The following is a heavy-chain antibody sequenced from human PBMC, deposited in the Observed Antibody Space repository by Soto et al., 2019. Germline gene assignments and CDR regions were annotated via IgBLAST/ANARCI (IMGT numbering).Heavy chain of an antibody. Sequence: QVQLQQGGAGLLKPSETLSLTCAVYGGSFSGYQWTWIRQTPGKGLEWSGEINDSGNINYNPSLKSRVTILVDTAKKQISLKLSSVTAADTAVYYCARGLILWFGELSRRGGYYYYMDVWGKGTTVTVSS. CDR2: INDSGNI. V-gene: IGHV4-34*01. CDR1: GGSFSGYQ. D-gene: IGHD3-10*01. J-gene: IGHJ6*03. CDR3: ARGLILWFGELSRRGGYYYYMDV.